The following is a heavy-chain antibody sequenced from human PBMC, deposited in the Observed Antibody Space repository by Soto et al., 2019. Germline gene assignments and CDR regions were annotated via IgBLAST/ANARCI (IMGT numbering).Heavy chain of an antibody. CDR1: GFTFSNAW. D-gene: IGHD4-17*01. V-gene: IGHV3-15*07. CDR2: IKSKTDGGTT. CDR3: TLRIDYGDFDY. Sequence: GCLRLSCAASGFTFSNAWMNWVRQAPGKGLEWVGRIKSKTDGGTTDYAAPVKGRFTISRDDSKNTLYLQMNSLKTEDTAVYYCTLRIDYGDFDYWGQGTLVTVSS. J-gene: IGHJ4*02.